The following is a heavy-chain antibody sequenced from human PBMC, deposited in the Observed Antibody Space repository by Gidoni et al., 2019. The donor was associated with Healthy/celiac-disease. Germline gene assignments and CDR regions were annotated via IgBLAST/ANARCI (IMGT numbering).Heavy chain of an antibody. CDR2: ISSSSSYI. V-gene: IGHV3-21*01. CDR1: GFTLSSDS. D-gene: IGHD3-22*01. Sequence: EVQLVEAGGGLVKPGGYLRLSGAASGFTLSSDSMNWGCQAPGKGLEWVSYISSSSSYISYADSVKGLFTISRDNAKNSLYLQMNSLRAEDTAVYYCARDRHYYDSSGYYDYWGQGTLVTVSS. J-gene: IGHJ4*02. CDR3: ARDRHYYDSSGYYDY.